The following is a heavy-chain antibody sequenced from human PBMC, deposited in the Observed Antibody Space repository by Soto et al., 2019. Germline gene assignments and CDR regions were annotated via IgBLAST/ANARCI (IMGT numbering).Heavy chain of an antibody. CDR1: GGSISSSSYY. Sequence: SETLSLTCTVSGGSISSSSYYWGWIRQPPGKGLEWIGSIYYSGSTYYNPSLKSRVTISVDTSKNQFSLKLSSVTAADTALYYCARHGPAAGYYYYGMDVWGQGTTVTVSS. V-gene: IGHV4-39*01. CDR3: ARHGPAAGYYYYGMDV. CDR2: IYYSGST. J-gene: IGHJ6*02. D-gene: IGHD6-13*01.